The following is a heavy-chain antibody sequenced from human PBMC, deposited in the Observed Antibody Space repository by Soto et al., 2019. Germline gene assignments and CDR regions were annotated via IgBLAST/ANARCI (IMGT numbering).Heavy chain of an antibody. CDR1: GFTFSSFA. Sequence: GGSLRLSCAASGFTFSSFAMSWVRQAPEQGLDWVSAISGSGGSTYSADSVKGRFTISRDNSKNTLYLQMSSLRADDTAVYYCARGFSAGKDSPPDIWGQGCLVTVSS. V-gene: IGHV3-23*01. CDR3: ARGFSAGKDSPPDI. J-gene: IGHJ4*02. CDR2: ISGSGGST. D-gene: IGHD6-13*01.